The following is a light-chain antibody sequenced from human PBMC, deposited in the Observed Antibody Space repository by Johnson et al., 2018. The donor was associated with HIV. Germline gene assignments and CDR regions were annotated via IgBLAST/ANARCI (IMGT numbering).Light chain of an antibody. Sequence: QAVLTQPPSVSAAPGQRVNISCSGNSSNIENYFVSWYQQLPGAAPRLLIYDNNKRPSGIPDRFSGSKSGTSATLGITGLQTGDEADYYCGTWDSSLSAEVFGTGTKVTVL. J-gene: IGLJ1*01. CDR2: DNN. CDR3: GTWDSSLSAEV. V-gene: IGLV1-51*01. CDR1: SSNIENYF.